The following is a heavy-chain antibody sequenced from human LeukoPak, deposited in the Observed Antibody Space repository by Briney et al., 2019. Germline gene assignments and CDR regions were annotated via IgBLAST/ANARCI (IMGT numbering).Heavy chain of an antibody. CDR2: ISPDGSEK. D-gene: IGHD4-23*01. Sequence: GGSLRLPCAASGFTFNRHWMTWVRQAPERGLDWVANISPDGSEKSYVDSVRGRFTISRDNAKNSLFLQMNSLRVEDTAVYYCARDVNGGSFDYWGQGPPVTVSS. V-gene: IGHV3-7*01. J-gene: IGHJ4*02. CDR3: ARDVNGGSFDY. CDR1: GFTFNRHW.